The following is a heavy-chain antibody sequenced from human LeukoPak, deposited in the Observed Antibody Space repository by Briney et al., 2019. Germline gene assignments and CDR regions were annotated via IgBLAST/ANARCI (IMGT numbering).Heavy chain of an antibody. CDR2: INPNSGGT. D-gene: IGHD5-18*01. J-gene: IGHJ4*02. CDR1: GYTFTGYY. V-gene: IGHV1-2*02. CDR3: ARGPGYSYGLYYFDY. Sequence: ASVKVSCKASGYTFTGYYMHWVRQAPGQGLEWMGWINPNSGGTNYAQKFQGRVTMTRDTSISTAYMELSRLRSDDTAVYYCARGPGYSYGLYYFDYWGQGTLVTVSS.